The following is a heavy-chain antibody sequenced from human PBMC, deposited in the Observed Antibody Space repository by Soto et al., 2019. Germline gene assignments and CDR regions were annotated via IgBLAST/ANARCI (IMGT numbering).Heavy chain of an antibody. D-gene: IGHD4-4*01. Sequence: SETLSLTCTVYGGSFSAYYWDWIRQPPGKGLEWIGESNHSGDTNYSPSLKSRVSISVDKSKNQFFLRLTSVTAADTGVYFCARTLGPQVTGYVDSDYRWTIDQWGQGTLVTVSS. CDR3: ARTLGPQVTGYVDSDYRWTIDQ. V-gene: IGHV4-34*01. CDR2: SNHSGDT. CDR1: GGSFSAYY. J-gene: IGHJ4*02.